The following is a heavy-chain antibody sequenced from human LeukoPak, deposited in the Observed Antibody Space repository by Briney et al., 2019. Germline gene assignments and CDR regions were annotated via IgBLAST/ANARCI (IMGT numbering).Heavy chain of an antibody. V-gene: IGHV4-31*03. Sequence: SQTLSLTCTVSGGSISRGGYYWSWIRKHPGEGLEWIGYIYYSGGTYYNPSLKSRVTISVDTSKNQFSLKLSSVTAADTAVYYCARGQSYCSGGSCYYFDYWGQGTLVTVSS. J-gene: IGHJ4*02. CDR1: GGSISRGGYY. CDR3: ARGQSYCSGGSCYYFDY. D-gene: IGHD2-15*01. CDR2: IYYSGGT.